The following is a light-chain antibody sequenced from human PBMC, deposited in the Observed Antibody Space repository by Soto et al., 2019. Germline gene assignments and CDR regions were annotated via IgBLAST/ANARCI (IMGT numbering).Light chain of an antibody. CDR2: GAS. CDR1: HSVSSSY. V-gene: IGKV3-20*01. J-gene: IGKJ5*01. Sequence: EIVLTQSPGTLSLSPGERATVSCRASHSVSSSYLAWYQQKPGQAPRLLIYGASSRATGIPDRFSGSGSGTDFPLTISRLEPEDFAVYYCQQYGSSPPITFGQGTRLEIK. CDR3: QQYGSSPPIT.